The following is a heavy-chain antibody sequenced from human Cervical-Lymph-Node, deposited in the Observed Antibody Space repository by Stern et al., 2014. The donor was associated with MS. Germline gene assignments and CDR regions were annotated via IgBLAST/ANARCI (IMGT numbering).Heavy chain of an antibody. D-gene: IGHD3-3*01. V-gene: IGHV4-31*03. CDR1: GGSVSSGSRY. J-gene: IGHJ4*02. Sequence: LQLQESGPGLVKPSQTLSLTCTVSGGSVSSGSRYWSWIRQHPGKGLEWIGYISYSGNTYYSPSLQSRLTISMDTSKNQFSLKLRSVTAADTAIYYCARVTEFLRFFYPDYWGQGTLVTVSS. CDR3: ARVTEFLRFFYPDY. CDR2: ISYSGNT.